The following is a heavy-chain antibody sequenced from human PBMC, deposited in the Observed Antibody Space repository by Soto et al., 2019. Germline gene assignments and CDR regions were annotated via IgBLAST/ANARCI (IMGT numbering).Heavy chain of an antibody. J-gene: IGHJ5*02. CDR1: GFTFSSYA. D-gene: IGHD2-2*01. Sequence: GGSLRLSCAASGFTFSSYAMHWVRQAPGKGLEWVAVISYDGSNKYYADSVKGRFTISRDNSKNTLYLQMNSLRAEDTAVYYCARDRHIVVAPAAMIGWFDPWGQGTLVTVS. CDR2: ISYDGSNK. CDR3: ARDRHIVVAPAAMIGWFDP. V-gene: IGHV3-30-3*01.